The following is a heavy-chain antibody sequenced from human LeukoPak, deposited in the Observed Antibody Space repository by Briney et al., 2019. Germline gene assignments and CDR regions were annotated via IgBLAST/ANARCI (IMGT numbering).Heavy chain of an antibody. Sequence: ASVKVSCKASGYTFTSYGISWVRQAPGQGLEWMGWISAYNGNTNYAQKLQGRVTMTTDTSTSTAYMELRSLRSDDTAVYYCARDEYYDSSGYYGVYFDYWAREPWSPSPQ. D-gene: IGHD3-22*01. CDR1: GYTFTSYG. J-gene: IGHJ4*02. V-gene: IGHV1-18*01. CDR2: ISAYNGNT. CDR3: ARDEYYDSSGYYGVYFDY.